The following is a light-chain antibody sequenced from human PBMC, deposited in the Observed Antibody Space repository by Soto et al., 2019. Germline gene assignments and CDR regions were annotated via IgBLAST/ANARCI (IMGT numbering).Light chain of an antibody. CDR3: QQYGSSLPLT. Sequence: IVLTQSPGTLSLTPGERATLSCRASQSVSSSYLAWYQQKPGQAPRLLIYGASSRATGIPDRFSGSGSGTDFTLTISRLEPEDFAVYYCQQYGSSLPLTFGGGTRWIS. J-gene: IGKJ4*01. V-gene: IGKV3-20*01. CDR2: GAS. CDR1: QSVSSSY.